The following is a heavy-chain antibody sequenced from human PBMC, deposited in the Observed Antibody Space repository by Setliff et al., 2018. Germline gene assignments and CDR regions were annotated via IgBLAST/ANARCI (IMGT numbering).Heavy chain of an antibody. CDR3: ARGRPTANPYYYYYMDV. CDR2: ISTYNGKT. Sequence: GASVKVSCKASGYIFTSYGFSWVRQAPGQGLEWMGWISTYNGKTNYAQKFQGRVTMTTDTSTSTAYMELRSLRSDDTAVYYCARGRPTANPYYYYYMDVWGKGTTVTVSS. V-gene: IGHV1-18*01. D-gene: IGHD4-4*01. CDR1: GYIFTSYG. J-gene: IGHJ6*03.